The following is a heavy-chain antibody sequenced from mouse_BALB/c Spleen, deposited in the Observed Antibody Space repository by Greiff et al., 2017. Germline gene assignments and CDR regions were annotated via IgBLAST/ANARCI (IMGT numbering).Heavy chain of an antibody. CDR3: ARSRDFHYYGCDWYFDV. Sequence: EVQLVESGGGLVQPGGSRKLSCAASGFTFSSFGMHWARQAPEKGLEWVAYISSGSSTIYYADTVKGRFTISRDNPKNTLFLQMTRLRSEDTAMYYCARSRDFHYYGCDWYFDVWGAGTTVTVSS. CDR2: ISSGSSTI. CDR1: GFTFSSFG. V-gene: IGHV5-17*02. J-gene: IGHJ1*01. D-gene: IGHD1-2*01.